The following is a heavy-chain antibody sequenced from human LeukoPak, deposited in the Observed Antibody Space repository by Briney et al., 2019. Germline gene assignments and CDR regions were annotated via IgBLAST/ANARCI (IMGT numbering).Heavy chain of an antibody. CDR3: ARHESAVGALFY. CDR1: GGTISRYY. V-gene: IGHV4-59*08. J-gene: IGHJ4*02. D-gene: IGHD1-26*01. Sequence: SETLSLTCTVSGGTISRYYWSWIRQSPGKGLEWIGYIYSSGSTNSNPSLKSRVTISVDTSRNQSSLNLRSVTAADTAVYYCARHESAVGALFYWGQGTLVTVSS. CDR2: IYSSGST.